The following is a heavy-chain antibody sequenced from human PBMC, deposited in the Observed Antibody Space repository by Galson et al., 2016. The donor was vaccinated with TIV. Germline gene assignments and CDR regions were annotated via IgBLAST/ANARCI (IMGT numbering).Heavy chain of an antibody. V-gene: IGHV3-7*01. CDR1: GFTFSDYW. D-gene: IGHD3-9*01. CDR3: ANFAANY. Sequence: SLRLSCAASGFTFSDYWMHWVRRAPGRGLEWLANIKQDGSVTFHAGAVKGRFAISRDNARNSLYLQMDSLRVDDTGVYYCANFAANYWGRGTLVTVSS. J-gene: IGHJ4*02. CDR2: IKQDGSVT.